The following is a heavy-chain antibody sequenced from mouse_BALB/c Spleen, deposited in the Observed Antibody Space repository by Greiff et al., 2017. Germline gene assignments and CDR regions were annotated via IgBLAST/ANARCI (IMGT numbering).Heavy chain of an antibody. Sequence: VQGVESGAELVKPGASVKLSCKASGYTFTSYWMHWVKQRPGQGLEWIGEINPSNGRTNYNEKFKSKATLTVDKSSSTAYMQLSSLTSEDSAVYYCAKGGTNYFDYWGQGTTLTVSS. CDR3: AKGGTNYFDY. V-gene: IGHV1S81*02. CDR1: GYTFTSYW. J-gene: IGHJ2*01. D-gene: IGHD1-1*02. CDR2: INPSNGRT.